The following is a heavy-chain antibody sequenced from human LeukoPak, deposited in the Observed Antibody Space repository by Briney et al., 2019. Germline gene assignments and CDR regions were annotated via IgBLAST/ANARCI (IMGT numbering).Heavy chain of an antibody. CDR3: AKPRAMTTGVGRYFDL. D-gene: IGHD1-1*01. Sequence: PGGSLRLSCAASGFTFSNYSMNWVRQAPGKGLEWVSAISGGGENTYYADSVKGRFTISRDNSKNTLYLQMNSLRAEDTATYYCAKPRAMTTGVGRYFDLWGRGTLVTVSS. CDR1: GFTFSNYS. J-gene: IGHJ2*01. CDR2: ISGGGENT. V-gene: IGHV3-23*01.